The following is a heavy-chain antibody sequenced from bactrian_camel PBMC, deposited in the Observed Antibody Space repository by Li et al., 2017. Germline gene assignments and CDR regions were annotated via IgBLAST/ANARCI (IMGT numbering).Heavy chain of an antibody. CDR3: AADADETGSKFLAPPLSPTDFAY. V-gene: IGHV3S57*01. CDR2: IDVDGTT. Sequence: VQTGRSLRLPCAASRLTSTNYCMGWFRQAPGKEREGVAAIDVDGTTNYADFAKGRITISRDNLKNTHYLQMNNLKPEAAAIYFCAADADETGSKFLAPPLSPTDFAYWGQGTQVTVS. CDR1: RLTSTNYC. J-gene: IGHJ6*01. D-gene: IGHD1*01.